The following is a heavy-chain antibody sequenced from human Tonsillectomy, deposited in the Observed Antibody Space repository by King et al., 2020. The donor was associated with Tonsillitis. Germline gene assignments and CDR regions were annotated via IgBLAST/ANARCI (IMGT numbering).Heavy chain of an antibody. J-gene: IGHJ4*02. V-gene: IGHV3-9*01. Sequence: QLVQSGGGLVQPGRSLRLSCAASGFTFDDYAMHWVRQAPGKGLEWVSGISWNSGSIGYADSVKGRFTISRDNAKNSLYLQMNSLRAEDTALYYCAKDTPLGGVRGFLFDYWGKGTLVTVSS. CDR3: AKDTPLGGVRGFLFDY. CDR2: ISWNSGSI. CDR1: GFTFDDYA. D-gene: IGHD3-10*01.